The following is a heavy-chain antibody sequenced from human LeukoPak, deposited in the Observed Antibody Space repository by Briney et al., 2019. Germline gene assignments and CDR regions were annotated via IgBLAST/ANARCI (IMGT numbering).Heavy chain of an antibody. J-gene: IGHJ4*02. CDR3: ARGFLETNYDY. CDR2: INHSGST. D-gene: IGHD3-3*01. CDR1: GGSFSGYY. V-gene: IGHV4-34*01. Sequence: SETLSLTCAVYGGSFSGYYWSWIRQPPGKGLEWIGEINHSGSTNYNPSLKSRVTISVDTSKNQFSVKLTSVTAADTAVYYCARGFLETNYDYWGQGTLVTVSS.